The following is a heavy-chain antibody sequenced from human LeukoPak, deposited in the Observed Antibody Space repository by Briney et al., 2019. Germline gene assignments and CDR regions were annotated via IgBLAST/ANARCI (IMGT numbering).Heavy chain of an antibody. CDR2: INHSGST. V-gene: IGHV4-39*07. CDR3: ARGITKDSRLYYYYGMDV. J-gene: IGHJ6*02. CDR1: GGSISSGGYY. Sequence: PSETLSLTCTVSGGSISSGGYYWSWIRQPPGQGLEWIGEINHSGSTNYNPSLKSRVTISVDTSKNQFSLKLSSVTAADTAVYYCARGITKDSRLYYYYGMDVWGQGTTVTVSS. D-gene: IGHD3-10*01.